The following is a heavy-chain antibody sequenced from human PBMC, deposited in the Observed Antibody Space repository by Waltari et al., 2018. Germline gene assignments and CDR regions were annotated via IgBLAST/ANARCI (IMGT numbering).Heavy chain of an antibody. Sequence: EVQLVESGGGSVQPGGSLRLSCEASGFTFDIFWMSWVRQAPGKGLEWVANIRQGGGEIYCVDSVKGRFTISRDNAKNSLFLQMNSLRAEDTGIYYCARVLWGWPLDSWGQGALVTISS. V-gene: IGHV3-7*01. CDR1: GFTFDIFW. CDR2: IRQGGGEI. CDR3: ARVLWGWPLDS. J-gene: IGHJ4*02. D-gene: IGHD7-27*01.